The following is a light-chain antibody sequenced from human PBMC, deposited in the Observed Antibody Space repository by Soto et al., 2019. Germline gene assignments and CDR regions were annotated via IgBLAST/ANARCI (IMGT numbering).Light chain of an antibody. J-gene: IGLJ2*01. Sequence: QSVLTQPPSVSGAPGQRVTISCTGSSSNIGAGYDVHWYQQLPGTAPKLLIYGNXXXXXXXXXXXXXSKSGTSASLAITGXXXXDEAXXXCQSYDSSLSGHVVFGGGTKLTVL. V-gene: IGLV1-40*01. CDR2: GNX. CDR3: QSYDSSLSGHVV. CDR1: SSNIGAGYD.